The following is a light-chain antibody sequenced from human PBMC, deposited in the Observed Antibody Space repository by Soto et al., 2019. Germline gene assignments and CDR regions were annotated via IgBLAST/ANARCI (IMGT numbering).Light chain of an antibody. CDR1: QSVSSSY. CDR3: QQYGNSPPIT. J-gene: IGKJ5*01. V-gene: IGKV3-20*01. Sequence: EIVLTQSPGTLSLSPGERATLSCRASQSVSSSYLAWYQQKPGQAPRLLIYGASSRATGIPDRFSGSGSGTDFTLTISRLEPEDFAVYYCQQYGNSPPITLGQGTRLEIK. CDR2: GAS.